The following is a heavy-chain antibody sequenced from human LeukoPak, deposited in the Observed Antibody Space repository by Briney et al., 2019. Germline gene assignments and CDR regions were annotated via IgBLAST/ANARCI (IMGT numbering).Heavy chain of an antibody. CDR2: IGVGGTT. J-gene: IGHJ4*02. V-gene: IGHV3-23*01. Sequence: GGSLRLSCAASGLTFSSYGMNWVRQAPGKGLEWVSGIGVGGTTYYADSVKGRFTISRDTSKNTLYLQMNSPRVEDTAVYYCAKTQGYYDCWGQGTLVTVSS. CDR1: GLTFSSYG. D-gene: IGHD3-22*01. CDR3: AKTQGYYDC.